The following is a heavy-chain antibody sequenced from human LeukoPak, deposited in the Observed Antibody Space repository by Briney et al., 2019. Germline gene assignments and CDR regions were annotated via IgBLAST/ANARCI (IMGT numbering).Heavy chain of an antibody. CDR2: IWYDGSNR. D-gene: IGHD3-10*01. J-gene: IGHJ4*02. CDR3: ARDSNSYGSGATIDY. Sequence: GGSLRLSCAASGFTFSTYGMHWVRQAPGEGLEWLTDIWYDGSNRYYTDSVKGRFTISRGNSKNTLYLQMSSLRAEDTAVYYCARDSNSYGSGATIDYWGQGTLVTVSS. V-gene: IGHV3-33*01. CDR1: GFTFSTYG.